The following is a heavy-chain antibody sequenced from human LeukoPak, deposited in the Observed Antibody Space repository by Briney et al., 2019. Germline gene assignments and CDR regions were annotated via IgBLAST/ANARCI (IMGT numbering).Heavy chain of an antibody. V-gene: IGHV4-39*07. Sequence: PSETLSLTCTVSGGSISSSSYYWGWIRQPPGKGLEWIGSIYYSGSTYYNPSLKSRVTISVDTSKNQFSLKLSSVTAADTAVYYCARDHGSGSFNYYYMDVWGKGTTVTISS. J-gene: IGHJ6*03. CDR2: IYYSGST. D-gene: IGHD3-10*01. CDR1: GGSISSSSYY. CDR3: ARDHGSGSFNYYYMDV.